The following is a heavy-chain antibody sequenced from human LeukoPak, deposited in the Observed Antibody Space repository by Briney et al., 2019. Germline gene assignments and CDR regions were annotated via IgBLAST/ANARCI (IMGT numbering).Heavy chain of an antibody. CDR3: AKDQGLGSFEGQFDY. J-gene: IGHJ4*02. CDR2: IRYDGSNK. CDR1: GFTFSSYG. V-gene: IGHV3-30*02. Sequence: GGSLRLSCAASGFTFSSYGMHWVRQAPGKGLEWVAFIRYDGSNKYYADSVKGRFTISRDNSKNTLYLQMNSLRAEDTAVYYCAKDQGLGSFEGQFDYWGQGTLVTVSS. D-gene: IGHD1-26*01.